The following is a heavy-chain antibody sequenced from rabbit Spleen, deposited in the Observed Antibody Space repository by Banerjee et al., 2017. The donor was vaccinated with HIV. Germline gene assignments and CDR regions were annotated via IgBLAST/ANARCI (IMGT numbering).Heavy chain of an antibody. J-gene: IGHJ4*01. CDR3: ARASASGGSYFNL. CDR1: GFDLSSSYY. V-gene: IGHV1S40*01. CDR2: IFSGSGST. D-gene: IGHD1-1*01. Sequence: QSLEESGGDLVKPGASLTLTCTASGFDLSSSYYMCWVRQAPGKGLELIACIFSGSGSTYYATWAKGRFTISKTSSTTVTLQMTSLTGADTATYFCARASASGGSYFNLWGPGTLVTVS.